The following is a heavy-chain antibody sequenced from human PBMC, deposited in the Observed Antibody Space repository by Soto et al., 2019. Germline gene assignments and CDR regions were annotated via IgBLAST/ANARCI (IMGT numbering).Heavy chain of an antibody. Sequence: ASVKVSCKXSGYTFTGYYMHWVRQAPGQGLEWMGWINPNSGGTNYAQKFQGRVTMTRDTSISTAYMELSRLRSDDTAVYYCARGATIFGVVIPAWFDPWGQGTLVTVSS. CDR1: GYTFTGYY. D-gene: IGHD3-3*01. CDR2: INPNSGGT. V-gene: IGHV1-2*02. CDR3: ARGATIFGVVIPAWFDP. J-gene: IGHJ5*02.